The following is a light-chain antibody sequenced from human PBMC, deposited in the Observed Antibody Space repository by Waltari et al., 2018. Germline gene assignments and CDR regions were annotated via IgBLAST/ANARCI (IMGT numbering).Light chain of an antibody. Sequence: EIVMTQSPLSLSVTLGEPASISCRSSQSLLHSNGKNYLDWYLQKPGHSPQVLIYLGSNRASGVPDRFSGSGSGTDFTLGISRVEAEDVGVYYCMQARQTPNTFGQGTKLEIE. CDR3: MQARQTPNT. V-gene: IGKV2-28*01. J-gene: IGKJ2*01. CDR2: LGS. CDR1: QSLLHSNGKNY.